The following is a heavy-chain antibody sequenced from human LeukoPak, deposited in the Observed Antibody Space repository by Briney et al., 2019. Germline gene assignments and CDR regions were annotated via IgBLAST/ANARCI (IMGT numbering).Heavy chain of an antibody. CDR1: GFTFSSYS. V-gene: IGHV3-21*01. Sequence: GGSLRLSCAASGFTFSSYSMNWVRQAPGKGLEWVSSISSSSSYIYYADSVKGRFTISRDNAKNSLYLQMNSLRAEDTAVYYCARDRGNTGFWFDPWGQGTLVTVSS. J-gene: IGHJ5*02. CDR2: ISSSSSYI. CDR3: ARDRGNTGFWFDP. D-gene: IGHD5-18*01.